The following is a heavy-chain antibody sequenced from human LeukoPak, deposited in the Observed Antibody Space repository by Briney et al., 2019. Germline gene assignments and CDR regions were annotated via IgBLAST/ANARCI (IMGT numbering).Heavy chain of an antibody. Sequence: SETLSLTCTVSGGSISSYYWSWIRQPPGKGLEWIGYIYYSGSTNYNPSLKSRVTISVDTSKNQFSLKLSSVTAADTAVYYCARRKGGYFAFDIWGQGTMVTVSS. V-gene: IGHV4-59*08. D-gene: IGHD3-22*01. CDR1: GGSISSYY. CDR3: ARRKGGYFAFDI. J-gene: IGHJ3*02. CDR2: IYYSGST.